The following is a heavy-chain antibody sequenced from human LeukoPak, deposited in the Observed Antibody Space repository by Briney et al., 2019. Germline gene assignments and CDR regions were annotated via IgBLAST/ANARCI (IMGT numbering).Heavy chain of an antibody. CDR3: ARDLRLDF. CDR2: ISTSSTYI. J-gene: IGHJ4*02. V-gene: IGHV3-21*01. Sequence: PGGSLRLSCAASGFTFSTYSMNWVRQAPGKGLEWVSSISTSSTYIYYADSVKGRFTISRDNAKNSLYLQMNSLRAEDTAVYYCARDLRLDFWGQGTLVTVSS. CDR1: GFTFSTYS.